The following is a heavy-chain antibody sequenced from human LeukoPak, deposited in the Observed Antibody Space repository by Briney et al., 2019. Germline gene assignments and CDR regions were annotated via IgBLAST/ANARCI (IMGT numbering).Heavy chain of an antibody. V-gene: IGHV4-59*12. D-gene: IGHD2-15*01. CDR3: ARERGPGCSGGSCFQFDP. J-gene: IGHJ5*02. Sequence: SETLSLTCTVSGGSISSYYWSWIRQPPGKGLEWIGYIYYSGSTNYNPSLKSRVTISVDTSKNQFSLKLSSVTAADTAVYYCARERGPGCSGGSCFQFDPWGQGTLVTVSS. CDR1: GGSISSYY. CDR2: IYYSGST.